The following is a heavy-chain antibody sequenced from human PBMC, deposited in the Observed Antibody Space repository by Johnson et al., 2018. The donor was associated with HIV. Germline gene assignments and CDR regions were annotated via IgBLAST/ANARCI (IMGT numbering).Heavy chain of an antibody. CDR1: GFTFSSYW. J-gene: IGHJ3*01. CDR3: KISSSTGFEF. Sequence: VLLVESGGGLVQPGGSLRLSCAASGFTFSSYWMSCVRQAPGKGLEWVANIKQDGSEKYYLASVKGRFTTSRDNAKNSLYLQMNSLRAEDTAVYYCKISSSTGFEFWGQGTMVTVSS. V-gene: IGHV3-7*03. D-gene: IGHD6-6*01. CDR2: IKQDGSEK.